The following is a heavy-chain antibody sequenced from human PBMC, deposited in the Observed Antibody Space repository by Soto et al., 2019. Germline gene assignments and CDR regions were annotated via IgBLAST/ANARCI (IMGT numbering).Heavy chain of an antibody. CDR3: ARSPPPPYYYGSGSKYYFDY. Sequence: GGSLRLSCAASGFTFSSYSMNWVRQAPGKGLEWVSSISSSSSYIYYADSVKGRFTISRDNAKNSLYLQMNSLRAEDTAVYYCARSPPPPYYYGSGSKYYFDYWGQGTLVTVSS. V-gene: IGHV3-21*01. CDR1: GFTFSSYS. D-gene: IGHD3-10*01. CDR2: ISSSSSYI. J-gene: IGHJ4*02.